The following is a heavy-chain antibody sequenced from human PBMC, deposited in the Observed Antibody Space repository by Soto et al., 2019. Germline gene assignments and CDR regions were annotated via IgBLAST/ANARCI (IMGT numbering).Heavy chain of an antibody. CDR2: ISGSGGST. CDR1: GFTFSSYA. V-gene: IGHV3-23*01. CDR3: AKAHPYYYDTSGYPVEY. Sequence: GSLRLSCAASGFTFSSYAMSWVRQAPGKGLEWVSAISGSGGSTYYADSVKGRFTISRDNSKNTLYLQMNSLRAEDTAVYYCAKAHPYYYDTSGYPVEYWCQGTLLTVSS. J-gene: IGHJ4*02. D-gene: IGHD3-22*01.